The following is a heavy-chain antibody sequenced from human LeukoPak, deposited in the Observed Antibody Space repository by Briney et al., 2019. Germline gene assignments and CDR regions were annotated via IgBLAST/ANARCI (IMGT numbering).Heavy chain of an antibody. J-gene: IGHJ4*02. CDR1: GGSIGSYY. V-gene: IGHV4-59*01. CDR2: IYYSGST. Sequence: SETLSLTCTVSGGSIGSYYWSWIRQPPGKGLEWIGYIYYSGSTNYNPSLKSRVTISVDTSKNQFSLKLSSVTAADTAVYYCARQGIAAAGFPSLFDYWGQGTLVTVSS. D-gene: IGHD6-13*01. CDR3: ARQGIAAAGFPSLFDY.